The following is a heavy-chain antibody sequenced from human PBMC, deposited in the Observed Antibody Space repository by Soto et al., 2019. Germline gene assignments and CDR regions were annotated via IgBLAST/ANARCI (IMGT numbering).Heavy chain of an antibody. CDR1: GGTFSSYA. Sequence: ASVKVSCKASGGTFSSYAISWVRQAPGQGLEWMGGIIPIFGTANYAQKFQGRVTITADKSTSTAYMELSSLRSEDTAVYYCARASTVTSYGDFDYWGQGTLVTVSS. D-gene: IGHD4-17*01. CDR2: IIPIFGTA. V-gene: IGHV1-69*06. CDR3: ARASTVTSYGDFDY. J-gene: IGHJ4*02.